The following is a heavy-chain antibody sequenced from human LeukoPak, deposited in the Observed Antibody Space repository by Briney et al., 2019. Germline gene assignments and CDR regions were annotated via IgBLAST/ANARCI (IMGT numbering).Heavy chain of an antibody. CDR3: ARELYDFWSGYHLNY. Sequence: PSQTLSLTCTVSGGSISSGSYYWSWIRQPAGKGLEWIGRIYTSGSTNYNPSLKSRVTISVDTSKNQFSLKLSSVTAADTAVYYCARELYDFWSGYHLNYWGQGTLVTVSS. CDR1: GGSISSGSYY. J-gene: IGHJ4*02. CDR2: IYTSGST. V-gene: IGHV4-61*02. D-gene: IGHD3-3*01.